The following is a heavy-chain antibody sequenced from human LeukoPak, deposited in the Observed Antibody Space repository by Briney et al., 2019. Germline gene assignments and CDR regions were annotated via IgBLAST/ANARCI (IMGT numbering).Heavy chain of an antibody. J-gene: IGHJ6*02. CDR3: ARGTAPARLIAAAGHYYYYGMDV. V-gene: IGHV4-59*11. CDR1: GDSFSSHY. Sequence: SETLSLTCAASGDSFSSHYWTWIRQSPGTGLEWIGYISHIGRTNYNPSLKSRVTISIDTSKNQFSLKLSSVTAADTAVYYCARGTAPARLIAAAGHYYYYGMDVWGQGTTVTVSS. CDR2: ISHIGRT. D-gene: IGHD6-13*01.